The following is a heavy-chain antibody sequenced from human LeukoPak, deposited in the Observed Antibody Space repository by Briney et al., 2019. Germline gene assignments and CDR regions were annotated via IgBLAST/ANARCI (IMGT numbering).Heavy chain of an antibody. CDR3: ARTVTTRLFFFYF. Sequence: ASVKVSCKASGYSFNKYAMNWVRQVPGKGLEWMGWINNKTEKTTYAQAFTGRFVFSLDTSVSTAYLQIDSLQADDTAVYYFARTVTTRLFFFYFWGRGNLVHVPS. CDR2: INNKTEKT. D-gene: IGHD4-11*01. J-gene: IGHJ4*02. CDR1: GYSFNKYA. V-gene: IGHV7-4-1*01.